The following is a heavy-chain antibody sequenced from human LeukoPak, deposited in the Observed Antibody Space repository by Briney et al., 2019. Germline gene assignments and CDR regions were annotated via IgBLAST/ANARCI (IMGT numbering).Heavy chain of an antibody. V-gene: IGHV4-61*01. CDR2: IYYSGST. CDR1: GGSVSSGSYY. CDR3: ARDRDRSGGGRFDP. Sequence: SETLSLTCTVSGGSVSSGSYYWSWIRQPPGKGLEWIGYIYYSGSTNYNPSLKSRVTISVDTSKNQFSLKLSSVTAADTAVYYCARDRDRSGGGRFDPWGQGTLVTVSS. J-gene: IGHJ5*02. D-gene: IGHD4-23*01.